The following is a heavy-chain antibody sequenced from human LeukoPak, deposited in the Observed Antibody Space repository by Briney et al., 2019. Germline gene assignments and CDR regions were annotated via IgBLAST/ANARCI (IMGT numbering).Heavy chain of an antibody. D-gene: IGHD3-22*01. J-gene: IGHJ4*02. Sequence: SETLSLTCTVTGGSISSYYWSWIRQPPGKGLEWIGYIHYSGSTNYNPSLKSRVTISVDTSKNQFSLKLSSVTAADTAVYYCARVRDRTSYFYDLDYWGQGTLVTVSS. V-gene: IGHV4-59*01. CDR3: ARVRDRTSYFYDLDY. CDR2: IHYSGST. CDR1: GGSISSYY.